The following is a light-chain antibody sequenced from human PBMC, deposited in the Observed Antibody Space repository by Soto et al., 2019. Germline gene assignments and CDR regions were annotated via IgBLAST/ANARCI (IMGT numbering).Light chain of an antibody. CDR1: QSVSSY. V-gene: IGKV3-15*01. Sequence: EIVLSQSPGTLSLSAGERATLSCRASQSVSSYLAWYQQKPGQAPRLLIYGSSTRATGVPARFSGSGSGTEFTLSISSLQSEDFAVYYCQQYNNWPAITFGQGTRLEIK. CDR3: QQYNNWPAIT. CDR2: GSS. J-gene: IGKJ5*01.